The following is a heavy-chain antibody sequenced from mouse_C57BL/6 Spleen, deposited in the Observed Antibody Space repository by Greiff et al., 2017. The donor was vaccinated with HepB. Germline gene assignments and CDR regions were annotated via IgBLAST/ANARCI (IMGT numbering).Heavy chain of an antibody. CDR2: ISSGGSYT. J-gene: IGHJ2*01. Sequence: EVHLVESGGDLVKPGGSLKLSCAASGFTFSSYGMSWVRQTPDKRLEWVATISSGGSYTYYPDSVKGRFTISRDNAKNTLYLQMSSLKSEDTAMYYCARQAYYSNYGFDYWGQGTTLTVSS. V-gene: IGHV5-6*01. CDR1: GFTFSSYG. CDR3: ARQAYYSNYGFDY. D-gene: IGHD2-5*01.